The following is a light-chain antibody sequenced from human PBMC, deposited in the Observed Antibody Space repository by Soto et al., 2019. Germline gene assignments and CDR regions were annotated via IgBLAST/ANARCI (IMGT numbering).Light chain of an antibody. CDR1: NLFRKS. V-gene: IGLV3-21*02. J-gene: IGLJ2*01. Sequence: SYELTQPPSVSVAPGQTARITCVGNNLFRKSVHWYQQKPGQAPVLVVYDDSARPSGIPDRFSGSNTASAATLSISGVAAGDEADYYCQVWDSSGDVLFGGGTKLTVL. CDR3: QVWDSSGDVL. CDR2: DDS.